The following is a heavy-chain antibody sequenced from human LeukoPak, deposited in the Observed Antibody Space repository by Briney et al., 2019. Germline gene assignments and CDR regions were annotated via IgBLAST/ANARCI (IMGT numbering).Heavy chain of an antibody. CDR2: IYYSGST. Sequence: SETLSLTCTVSGGSISSSSYYWGWVRQPPGKGLEWIGSIYYSGSTYYHPSLKSRVTISVDTSKNQFSLKLSSVTAADTAVYYCARQRLSTVDAFDIWGQGTMVTVSS. V-gene: IGHV4-39*01. CDR1: GGSISSSSYY. D-gene: IGHD2-2*01. J-gene: IGHJ3*02. CDR3: ARQRLSTVDAFDI.